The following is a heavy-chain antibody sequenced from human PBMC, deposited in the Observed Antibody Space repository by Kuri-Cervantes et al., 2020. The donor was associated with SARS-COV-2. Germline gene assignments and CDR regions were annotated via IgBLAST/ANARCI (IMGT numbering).Heavy chain of an antibody. D-gene: IGHD6-19*01. V-gene: IGHV4-34*01. CDR2: INHSGST. CDR1: GGSFSGYY. CDR3: ARGVGAAVAGTLITIYYYYGMDV. Sequence: GSLRLSCAVYGGSFSGYYWSWIRQPPGKGLEWIGEINHSGSTNYNPSLKSRVAILVDTSKNQFSLKLSSVTAADTAVYYCARGVGAAVAGTLITIYYYYGMDVWGQGTTVTVSS. J-gene: IGHJ6*02.